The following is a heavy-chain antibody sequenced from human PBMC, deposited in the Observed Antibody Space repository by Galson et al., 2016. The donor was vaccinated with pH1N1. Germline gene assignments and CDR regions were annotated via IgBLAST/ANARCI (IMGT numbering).Heavy chain of an antibody. Sequence: VKVSCKASGYTFTEYYIHWVRQAPGQGLEWMGRIIPIYGTANYAQKFQGRVTITADEYTTTVYMELNSLISEDTAIYYCARPGRTETTKEGFAWGYGMDVWGQGTTVTVSS. CDR3: ARPGRTETTKEGFAWGYGMDV. D-gene: IGHD1-1*01. V-gene: IGHV1-69*13. J-gene: IGHJ6*02. CDR2: IIPIYGTA. CDR1: GYTFTEYY.